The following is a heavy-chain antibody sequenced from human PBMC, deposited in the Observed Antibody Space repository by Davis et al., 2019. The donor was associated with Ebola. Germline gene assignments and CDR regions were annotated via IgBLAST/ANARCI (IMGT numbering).Heavy chain of an antibody. J-gene: IGHJ4*02. CDR2: INSDGSST. Sequence: HTGGSLRLSCTVSGFTFSNNWMHWVRQAPGKGLVWVSRINSDGSSTSYADSVKGRFTISRDNAKNTLYLQMNSLRAEDTAVYYCARDRWIQLSPPGYWGQGTLVTVSS. CDR1: GFTFSNNW. V-gene: IGHV3-74*01. CDR3: ARDRWIQLSPPGY. D-gene: IGHD5-18*01.